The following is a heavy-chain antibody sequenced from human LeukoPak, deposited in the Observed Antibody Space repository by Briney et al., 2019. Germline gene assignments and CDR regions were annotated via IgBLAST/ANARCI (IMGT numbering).Heavy chain of an antibody. CDR3: ARESIAAGNDY. CDR1: GGSISSYY. Sequence: SETLSLTCTVSGGSISSYYWNWIRQPPGKGLERIGYIQTSGNTNYNPSLKSRVTISVDTSKNRFSLKLSSVTAADTAVYYCARESIAAGNDYWGQGTLVTVSS. CDR2: IQTSGNT. V-gene: IGHV4-4*09. D-gene: IGHD6-13*01. J-gene: IGHJ4*02.